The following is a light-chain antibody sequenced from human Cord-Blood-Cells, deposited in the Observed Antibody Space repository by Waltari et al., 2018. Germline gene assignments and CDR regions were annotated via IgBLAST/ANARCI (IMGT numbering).Light chain of an antibody. Sequence: QSALTQPASVSGSPGQSITISCTGTSRDVGGYNYVYWYQQHPGKAPKLMIYEVSNRPSGVSNRFSGSKSGNTASLTISGLQAEDEADYYCSSYTSSSTYVFGTGTKVTVL. CDR1: SRDVGGYNY. CDR3: SSYTSSSTYV. V-gene: IGLV2-14*01. J-gene: IGLJ1*01. CDR2: EVS.